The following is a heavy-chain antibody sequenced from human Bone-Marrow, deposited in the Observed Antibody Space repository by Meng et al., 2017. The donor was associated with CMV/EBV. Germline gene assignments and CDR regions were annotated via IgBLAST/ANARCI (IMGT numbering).Heavy chain of an antibody. V-gene: IGHV1-8*01. D-gene: IGHD2-2*01. Sequence: ASVKVSCKASGYTFTSYDINWVRQATGQGLEWMGWMNPNSGNTGYAQKFQGRVTITTDESTSTAYMELSSLRSEDTAVYYCASCDSIVVVPAASRYYYGMDVWGQGTTVTVSS. J-gene: IGHJ6*02. CDR2: MNPNSGNT. CDR1: GYTFTSYD. CDR3: ASCDSIVVVPAASRYYYGMDV.